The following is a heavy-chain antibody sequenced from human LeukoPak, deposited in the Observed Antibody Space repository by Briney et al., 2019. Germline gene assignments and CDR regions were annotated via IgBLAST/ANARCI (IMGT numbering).Heavy chain of an antibody. CDR2: INHSGST. D-gene: IGHD3-16*02. CDR1: GGSFSGYY. Sequence: PSETLSLTCAVYGGSFSGYYWSWIRQPPGKGLEWIGEINHSGSTNYNPSLKSRVTISVDTSKNQFSLKLSSVTAADTAVYYCARGPNVWGSYRYRPFDYWGQGTLVTVSS. J-gene: IGHJ4*02. V-gene: IGHV4-34*01. CDR3: ARGPNVWGSYRYRPFDY.